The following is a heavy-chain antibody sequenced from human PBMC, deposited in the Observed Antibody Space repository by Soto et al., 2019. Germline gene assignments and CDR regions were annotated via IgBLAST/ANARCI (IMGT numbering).Heavy chain of an antibody. CDR3: ASGDSPGAFDI. D-gene: IGHD3-22*01. CDR2: ISYDGSNK. CDR1: GFTFSSYG. V-gene: IGHV3-30*03. Sequence: GGSLRLSCAASGFTFSSYGMHWDCQAPGKGLEWVAVISYDGSNKYYADSVKGRFTISRDNSKNTLYLQMNSLRAEDTAVYYCASGDSPGAFDIWGQGTMVTVSS. J-gene: IGHJ3*02.